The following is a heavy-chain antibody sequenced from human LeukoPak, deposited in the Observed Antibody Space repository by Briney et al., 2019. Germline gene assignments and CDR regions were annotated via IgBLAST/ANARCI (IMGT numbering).Heavy chain of an antibody. CDR3: ARQLWSYFDY. J-gene: IGHJ4*02. Sequence: GGCLRLSCAASGFTVSSNYMSWVRQAPGKGLEWVSVIYSGGSTYYADSVKGRFTISRDNSKNTLYLQMNSLRAEDTAVYYCARQLWSYFDYWGQGTLVTVSS. CDR2: IYSGGST. V-gene: IGHV3-66*02. CDR1: GFTVSSNY. D-gene: IGHD5-18*01.